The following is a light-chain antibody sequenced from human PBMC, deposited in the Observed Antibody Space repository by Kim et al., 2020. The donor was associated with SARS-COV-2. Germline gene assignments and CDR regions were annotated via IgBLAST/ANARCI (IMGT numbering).Light chain of an antibody. CDR2: WAS. CDR3: QQYYENQRT. J-gene: IGKJ2*01. V-gene: IGKV4-1*01. Sequence: DIVMTQSPDSLAVSLCERATINCPSSQSVLYTSNSKNYLAWFQQKPGQPPKLLIYWASTRESGVPDRFRGSGSGTDFTLTISSLQAEDVAGYDGQQYYENQRTVGRGTKLEI. CDR1: QSVLYTSNSKNY.